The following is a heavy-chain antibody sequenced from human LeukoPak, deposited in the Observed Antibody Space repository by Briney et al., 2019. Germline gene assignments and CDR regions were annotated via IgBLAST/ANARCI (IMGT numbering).Heavy chain of an antibody. J-gene: IGHJ6*02. CDR1: GYTFTSYD. D-gene: IGHD3-3*01. CDR2: MNPNSGNT. CDR3: ARGVDFWSGYRVSGYGMDV. Sequence: GASVKVSCKASGYTFTSYDINWVRQATGQGLEWMGWMNPNSGNTGYAQKFQGRVTMTRNTSISTAYMELSSLRSEDTAVNYCARGVDFWSGYRVSGYGMDVWGQGTTVTVSS. V-gene: IGHV1-8*01.